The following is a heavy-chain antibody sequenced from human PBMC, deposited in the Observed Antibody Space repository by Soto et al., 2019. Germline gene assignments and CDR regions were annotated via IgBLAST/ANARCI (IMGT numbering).Heavy chain of an antibody. V-gene: IGHV4-34*01. Sequence: SATLSLTCAVYGGSFSGYYWTWIRQPPGTGLEWIGEINHSGSTNYNPSLKSRVTISVDTSKNQFSLKLTSVTAADTAVYYCARDKITGPFDYWGQGTLVT. CDR3: ARDKITGPFDY. J-gene: IGHJ4*02. D-gene: IGHD2-8*02. CDR1: GGSFSGYY. CDR2: INHSGST.